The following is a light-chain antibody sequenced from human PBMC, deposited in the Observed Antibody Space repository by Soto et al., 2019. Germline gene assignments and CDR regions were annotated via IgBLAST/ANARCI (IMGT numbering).Light chain of an antibody. J-gene: IGKJ5*01. V-gene: IGKV1-39*01. CDR3: QQSYSAPIT. Sequence: DIQMTQSPSSMSASLGGRVTITCQASQDISNYLNWYQQKPGKAPKLLIYDASNLETGVPSRFSGSGSGTNFTLTISSLQPEDFAAYYCQQSYSAPITFGQGTRLEIK. CDR2: DAS. CDR1: QDISNY.